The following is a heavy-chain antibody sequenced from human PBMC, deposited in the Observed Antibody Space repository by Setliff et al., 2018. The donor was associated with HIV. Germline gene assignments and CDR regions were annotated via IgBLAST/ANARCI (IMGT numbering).Heavy chain of an antibody. J-gene: IGHJ6*02. V-gene: IGHV4-61*02. CDR3: ARDTDYYDTSAYYTKGYYYAMDV. Sequence: SETLSLTCTVSGGSISSGSYYWSWIRQPAGKGLEWIGRIYTSGSTNYNPSLKRRVTISEDTSKNQFSLRLNSLTAADTAVYYCARDTDYYDTSAYYTKGYYYAMDVWGQGTTVTVSS. CDR1: GGSISSGSYY. D-gene: IGHD3-22*01. CDR2: IYTSGST.